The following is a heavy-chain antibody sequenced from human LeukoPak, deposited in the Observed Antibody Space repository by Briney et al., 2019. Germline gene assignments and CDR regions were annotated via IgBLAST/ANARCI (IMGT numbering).Heavy chain of an antibody. CDR3: ARDGHFDY. J-gene: IGHJ4*02. Sequence: ASVKVSCKASGYTFTGYNMQWLRQAPGQGLEWMGWINPNSGGTNYAQKFQGRVAMTRGTSISTVYMELSRLRSDDTAVYYCARDGHFDYWGQGTLVTVSS. CDR2: INPNSGGT. CDR1: GYTFTGYN. V-gene: IGHV1-2*02.